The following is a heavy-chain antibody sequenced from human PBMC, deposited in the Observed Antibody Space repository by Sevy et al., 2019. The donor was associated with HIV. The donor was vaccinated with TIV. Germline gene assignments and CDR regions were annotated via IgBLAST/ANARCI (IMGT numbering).Heavy chain of an antibody. V-gene: IGHV1-46*01. D-gene: IGHD1-26*01. J-gene: IGHJ3*02. CDR3: ARGRGGEVGVDAFDI. CDR1: GYTFTSYY. Sequence: ASVKVSCKASGYTFTSYYMHWVRQAPGQGLEWMGIINPSGGSTSYAQKFQGRVTMTRDTSTSTVYMELSSLRSEDTAVYYCARGRGGEVGVDAFDIWGQGTMVTVSS. CDR2: INPSGGST.